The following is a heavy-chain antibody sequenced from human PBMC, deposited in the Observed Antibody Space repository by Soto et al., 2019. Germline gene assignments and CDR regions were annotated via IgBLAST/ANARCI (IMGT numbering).Heavy chain of an antibody. D-gene: IGHD2-2*01. CDR1: GFTFSNYG. Sequence: QVQLVESGGGVVQPGKSLRLSCTASGFTFSNYGMHWVRQAPGKGLEWVAAIWSDGGSQWYADSVTGRFNISRDNSKNTLYLQMNSLRAEDTAVYYCAKDIVVVAAASPLDYYYGMDVWGQGTTVTVSS. CDR2: IWSDGGSQ. J-gene: IGHJ6*02. CDR3: AKDIVVVAAASPLDYYYGMDV. V-gene: IGHV3-33*06.